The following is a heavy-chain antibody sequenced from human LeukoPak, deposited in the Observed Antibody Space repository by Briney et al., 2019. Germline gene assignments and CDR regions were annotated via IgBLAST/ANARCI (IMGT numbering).Heavy chain of an antibody. CDR3: AAEDSSGYYEPVDY. D-gene: IGHD3-22*01. J-gene: IGHJ4*02. CDR2: ISYDGSNK. V-gene: IGHV3-30-3*01. CDR1: GFTFSSYA. Sequence: PGRSLRLSCAASGFTFSSYAMHWVRQAPGKGLEWVAVISYDGSNKYYADSVKGRFTISRDNAKNSLYLQMNSLRAEDTAVYYCAAEDSSGYYEPVDYWGQGTLVTVSS.